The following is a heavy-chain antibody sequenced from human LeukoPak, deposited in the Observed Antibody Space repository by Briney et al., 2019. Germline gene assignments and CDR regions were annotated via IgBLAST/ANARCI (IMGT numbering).Heavy chain of an antibody. CDR1: GFVFSDYA. Sequence: PGGSLRLSCAASGFVFSDYAMAWFRQVSGKGLEWVSSLTASGGSTYHADSMKGRFTISRDNSKSTLYLQMNSLKVEDTAIYYCAKWHTLKLAPTHYWGRGTLVTVSS. CDR2: LTASGGST. V-gene: IGHV3-23*01. CDR3: AKWHTLKLAPTHY. J-gene: IGHJ4*02.